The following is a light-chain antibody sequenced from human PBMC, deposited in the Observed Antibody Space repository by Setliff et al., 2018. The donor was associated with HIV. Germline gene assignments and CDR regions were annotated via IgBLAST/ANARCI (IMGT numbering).Light chain of an antibody. J-gene: IGLJ1*01. Sequence: QSVLTQPASVSGSPGQSITISCTGTSIGIYNYVSWYQQHPGKAPKLMIYDVSERPSGVSRRFSASKSGNTASLTISGLQPEDEADYYCKSYTGSSPLYVCGAGTKVTVL. V-gene: IGLV2-14*03. CDR3: KSYTGSSPLYV. CDR1: SIGIYNY. CDR2: DVS.